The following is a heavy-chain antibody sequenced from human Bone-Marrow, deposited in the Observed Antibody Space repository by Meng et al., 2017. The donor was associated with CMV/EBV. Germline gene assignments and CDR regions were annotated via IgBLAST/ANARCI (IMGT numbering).Heavy chain of an antibody. CDR3: ARDPDYVPGGSAAFDI. CDR2: ISSRSHI. V-gene: IGHV3-21*01. CDR1: GFTFSTYN. D-gene: IGHD4-17*01. Sequence: GESLKISCAASGFTFSTYNMNWVRQAPGKGLEWVSGISSRSHIYYADSVKGRFTISRDNSKNTLYLQMNSLRGEDTAVYYCARDPDYVPGGSAAFDIWGQGTMVTVSS. J-gene: IGHJ3*02.